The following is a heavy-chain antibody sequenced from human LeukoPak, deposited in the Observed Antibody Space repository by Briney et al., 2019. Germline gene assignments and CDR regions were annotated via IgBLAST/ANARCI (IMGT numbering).Heavy chain of an antibody. V-gene: IGHV1-18*04. D-gene: IGHD6-19*01. CDR3: ARHSGSGWQALGY. CDR2: TSYNGNT. J-gene: IGHJ4*02. CDR1: GYTFSNYG. Sequence: GASVTVSCKASGYTFSNYGISWVGQAPGLGLEWMGWTSYNGNTNYAQKFQDRVTMTTDTSTTTAYMELRSLESDDTAVYYCARHSGSGWQALGYWGQGTLVTVSS.